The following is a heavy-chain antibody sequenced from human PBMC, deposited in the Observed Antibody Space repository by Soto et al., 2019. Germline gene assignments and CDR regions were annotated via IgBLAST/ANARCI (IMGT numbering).Heavy chain of an antibody. CDR2: INRDGSEK. V-gene: IGHV3-7*01. D-gene: IGHD2-8*02. CDR3: ARDGGVRRIDY. CDR1: GFTFSSHY. Sequence: EVQLVESGGGLVQPGGSLRLSCAASGFTFSSHYMAWVRQAPGKGLEWVANINRDGSEKNYVDSVKDRFTISRDNAKNSLYLQMNSLRAEDTAVYYCARDGGVRRIDYWGQGTLVTVSS. J-gene: IGHJ4*02.